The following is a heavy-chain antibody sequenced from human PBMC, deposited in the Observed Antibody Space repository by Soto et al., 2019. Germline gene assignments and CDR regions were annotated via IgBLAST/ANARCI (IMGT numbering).Heavy chain of an antibody. V-gene: IGHV3-7*01. CDR1: GFTFSSYW. CDR3: ARDNWNYGYYYGMDV. CDR2: IKQDGSEK. Sequence: GGSLRLSCAASGFTFSSYWMSWVRQAPGKGLEWVANIKQDGSEKYYVDSVKGRFTISRDNAKNPLYLQMNSLRAEDTAVYYCARDNWNYGYYYGMDVWGQGTTVTVSS. D-gene: IGHD1-7*01. J-gene: IGHJ6*02.